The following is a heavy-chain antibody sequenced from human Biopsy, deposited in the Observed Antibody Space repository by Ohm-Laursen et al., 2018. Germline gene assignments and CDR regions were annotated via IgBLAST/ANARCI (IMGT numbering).Heavy chain of an antibody. D-gene: IGHD6-13*01. CDR1: GDSINNYY. J-gene: IGHJ5*02. V-gene: IGHV4-4*07. CDR2: IYTSGSP. Sequence: GTLSLTCTVSGDSINNYYWSWIRQPAGKGLEWIGRIYTSGSPNYNLSLESRVTMSVDTSENQFSLILSSMTAADTAVYYCAREPRIAAVAYFDPWGQGTLVTVSS. CDR3: AREPRIAAVAYFDP.